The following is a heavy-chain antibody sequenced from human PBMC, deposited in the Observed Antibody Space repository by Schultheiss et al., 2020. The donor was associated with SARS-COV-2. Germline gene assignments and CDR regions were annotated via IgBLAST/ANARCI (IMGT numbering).Heavy chain of an antibody. Sequence: GSLRLSCAASGFTFSSYAMSWVRQAPGKGLEWVSAISGSGGSTYYADSVKGRFTISRDNSKNTLYLQMNSLRAEDTAVYYCAKVAVAGRGLKYYFDYWGQGTLVTVSS. CDR2: ISGSGGST. J-gene: IGHJ4*02. CDR1: GFTFSSYA. D-gene: IGHD6-19*01. V-gene: IGHV3-23*01. CDR3: AKVAVAGRGLKYYFDY.